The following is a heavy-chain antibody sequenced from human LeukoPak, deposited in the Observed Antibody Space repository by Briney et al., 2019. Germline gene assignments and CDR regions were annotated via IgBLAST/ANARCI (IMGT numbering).Heavy chain of an antibody. D-gene: IGHD3-10*01. V-gene: IGHV1-18*01. CDR3: ARTVLLWFGDNWFDP. CDR1: GYTFTSYG. CDR2: ISAYNGNT. Sequence: ASVKVSCKASGYTFTSYGISWVRQAPGQGLEWMGWISAYNGNTNYARKLQGRVTMTTDTSTSTAYMELRSLRSDDTAVYYCARTVLLWFGDNWFDPWGQGTLVTVSS. J-gene: IGHJ5*02.